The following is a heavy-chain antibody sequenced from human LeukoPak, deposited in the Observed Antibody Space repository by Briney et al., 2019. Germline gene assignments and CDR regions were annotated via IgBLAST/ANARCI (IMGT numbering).Heavy chain of an antibody. CDR1: GFTFSSYE. D-gene: IGHD2/OR15-2a*01. CDR3: AKVSFLYYMDV. V-gene: IGHV3-48*03. Sequence: PGGSLRLSCAASGFTFSSYEMNWVRQAPGKGLEWVSYISSSGSTIYYADSVKGRFAISRDNSKNTLYLQMNSLRAEDTAVYYCAKVSFLYYMDVWGKGTTVTISS. J-gene: IGHJ6*03. CDR2: ISSSGSTI.